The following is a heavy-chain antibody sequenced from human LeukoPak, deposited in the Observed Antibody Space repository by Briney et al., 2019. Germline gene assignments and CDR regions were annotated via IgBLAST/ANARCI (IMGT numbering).Heavy chain of an antibody. CDR1: GFTFSSYS. Sequence: PGGSLRLSCAASGFTFSSYSMNWVRQAPGKVLEWVSSISSSSSYIYYADSVKGRFTISRDNAKNSLYLQMNSLRAEDTAVYYCARGRSGYYSDYWGQGTLVTVSS. D-gene: IGHD3-22*01. CDR2: ISSSSSYI. J-gene: IGHJ4*02. CDR3: ARGRSGYYSDY. V-gene: IGHV3-21*01.